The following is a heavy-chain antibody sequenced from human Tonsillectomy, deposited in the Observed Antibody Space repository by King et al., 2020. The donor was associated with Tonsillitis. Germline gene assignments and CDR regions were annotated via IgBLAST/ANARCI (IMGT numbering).Heavy chain of an antibody. CDR2: MNPNSGNT. V-gene: IGHV1-8*01. CDR1: GYTFTSYD. CDR3: ARARDSGYNGAGFIWFVP. Sequence: VQLVESGAEVKKPGASVKVSCKASGYTFTSYDIKWVRQATGQGLEWMGWMNPNSGNTGYAQKFQGRVTMTRNTSISTAYMELSSLRSGDTAVYYCARARDSGYNGAGFIWFVPWGQGTLVTVSS. D-gene: IGHD5-12*01. J-gene: IGHJ5*02.